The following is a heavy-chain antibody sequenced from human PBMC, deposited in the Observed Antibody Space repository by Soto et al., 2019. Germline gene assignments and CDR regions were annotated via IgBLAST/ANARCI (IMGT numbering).Heavy chain of an antibody. J-gene: IGHJ4*02. CDR3: ARGVTAGVDY. CDR2: MQPRDGRT. CDR1: GYSFSSLD. D-gene: IGHD1-26*01. Sequence: QVQLVQSGAEVREPGASVKVSCKASGYSFSSLDINWVRQTTGQGLEWMGWMQPRDGRTGYAQKFQGRVTMTRDTSINPAYRELSSLTSDDTAFYYCARGVTAGVDYWGQGTLVTVSS. V-gene: IGHV1-8*01.